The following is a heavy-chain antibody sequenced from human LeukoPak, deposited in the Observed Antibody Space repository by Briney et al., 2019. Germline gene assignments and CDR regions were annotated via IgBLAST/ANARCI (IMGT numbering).Heavy chain of an antibody. Sequence: VGSLRLSCAASGFTFSSYAMSWVRQAPGKGLEWVSAISGSGGSTYYADSVKGRFTISRDNSKNTLYLQMNSLRAEDTAVYYCAKDGEGFYYYYYMDVCGKGTTVTVSS. CDR2: ISGSGGST. J-gene: IGHJ6*03. CDR3: AKDGEGFYYYYYMDV. CDR1: GFTFSSYA. V-gene: IGHV3-23*01. D-gene: IGHD3-10*01.